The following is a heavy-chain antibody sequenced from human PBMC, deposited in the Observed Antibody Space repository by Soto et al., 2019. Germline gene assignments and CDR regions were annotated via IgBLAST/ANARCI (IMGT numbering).Heavy chain of an antibody. CDR2: IIPIFGTA. D-gene: IGHD3-22*01. CDR1: GGTFSSYA. CDR3: ARVFKYYYDSSGYYSDAFDI. J-gene: IGHJ3*02. Sequence: SVKVSCKSSGGTFSSYAISCVRQAPGQGLEWMGGIIPIFGTANYAQKFQGRVTITADESTSTAYMELSSLRSEDTAVYYCARVFKYYYDSSGYYSDAFDIWGQGTMVTVSS. V-gene: IGHV1-69*13.